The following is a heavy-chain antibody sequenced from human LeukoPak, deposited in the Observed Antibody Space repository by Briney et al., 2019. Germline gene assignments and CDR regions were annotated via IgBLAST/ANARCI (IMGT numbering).Heavy chain of an antibody. D-gene: IGHD2-15*01. CDR1: GYTFTSFF. V-gene: IGHV1-2*02. J-gene: IGHJ3*02. CDR2: INPNSGGT. Sequence: GASVKVSCKASGYTFTSFFMHWVRQAPGQGLEWMGWINPNSGGTNYAQKFQGRVTMTRDTSINTAYMELSRLRSDDTAVYYCAREAFSGTHDAFDIWGQGTMVTVSS. CDR3: AREAFSGTHDAFDI.